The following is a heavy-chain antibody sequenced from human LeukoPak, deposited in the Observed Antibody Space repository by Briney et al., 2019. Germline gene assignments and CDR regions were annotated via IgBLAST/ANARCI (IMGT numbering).Heavy chain of an antibody. CDR1: GGTFSSYA. CDR3: ARSTYDILTGYYNGGFGY. Sequence: GSSVKVSCKASGGTFSSYAISWVRQAPGQGLEWMGWINPNSGGTNYAQKFQGRVTMTRDTSISTAYMELSRLRSDDTAVYYCARSTYDILTGYYNGGFGYWGQRTLVTVSS. J-gene: IGHJ4*02. D-gene: IGHD3-9*01. CDR2: INPNSGGT. V-gene: IGHV1-2*02.